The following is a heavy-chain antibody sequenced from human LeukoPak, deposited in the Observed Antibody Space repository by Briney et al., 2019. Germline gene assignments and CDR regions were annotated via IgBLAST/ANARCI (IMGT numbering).Heavy chain of an antibody. V-gene: IGHV3-53*01. CDR3: AKRRGLELLYYYYMDV. CDR2: IYSGGST. J-gene: IGHJ6*03. D-gene: IGHD1-7*01. CDR1: GFTIRSNY. Sequence: GGSLRLSCAASGFTIRSNYMSWVRQAPGKELEWVSVIYSGGSTYYADSVKGRFTISRDNSKNTLYLQMNSLRAEDTAVYYCAKRRGLELLYYYYMDVWGKGTTVTVSS.